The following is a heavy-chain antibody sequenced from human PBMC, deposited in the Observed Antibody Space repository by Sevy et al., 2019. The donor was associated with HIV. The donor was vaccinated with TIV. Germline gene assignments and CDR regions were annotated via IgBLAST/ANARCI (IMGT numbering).Heavy chain of an antibody. CDR2: INPTSGGT. CDR3: VSILFAGPGNGTDV. D-gene: IGHD3-10*01. Sequence: ASVKVSCKASGYTFIGYYVHWVRQAPGQGPEWMGWINPTSGGTYYAQKFQGRVTMTTKTSINTAYMDLSRLRSDDTAVYYCVSILFAGPGNGTDVWGQGSTVTVSS. J-gene: IGHJ6*02. V-gene: IGHV1-2*02. CDR1: GYTFIGYY.